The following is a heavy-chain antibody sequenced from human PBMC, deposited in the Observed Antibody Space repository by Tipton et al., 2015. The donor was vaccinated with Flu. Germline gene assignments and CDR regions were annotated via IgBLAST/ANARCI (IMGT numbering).Heavy chain of an antibody. V-gene: IGHV3-23*01. D-gene: IGHD6-13*01. J-gene: IGHJ4*02. CDR3: AKVDSRGRSTWYLNFDY. Sequence: GSLRLSYAASGFTFSSYAMSWVRQAPGKGLEWVSTISGSFTTYYADSVKGRFTISRDNSKNTLYLQMNSLRAEDTALYYCAKVDSRGRSTWYLNFDYWGQGT. CDR2: ISGSFTT. CDR1: GFTFSSYA.